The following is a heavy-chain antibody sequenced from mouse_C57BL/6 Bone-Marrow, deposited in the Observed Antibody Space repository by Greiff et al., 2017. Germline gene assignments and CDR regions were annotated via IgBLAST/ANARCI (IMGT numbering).Heavy chain of an antibody. V-gene: IGHV5-17*01. Sequence: DVKLVESGGGLVKPGGSLKLSCAASGFTFSDYGMHWVRQAPEKGLEWVAYISSGSSTIYYADTVKGRITISRDNAKNTLFLQMTSLRSEDTALYYCARSYYGSSYDAMDYWGQGTSVTVSS. D-gene: IGHD1-1*01. CDR1: GFTFSDYG. CDR2: ISSGSSTI. CDR3: ARSYYGSSYDAMDY. J-gene: IGHJ4*01.